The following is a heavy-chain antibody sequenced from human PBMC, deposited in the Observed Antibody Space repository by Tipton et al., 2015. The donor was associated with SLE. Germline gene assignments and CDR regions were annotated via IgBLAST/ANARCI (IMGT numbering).Heavy chain of an antibody. CDR2: INHSGST. J-gene: IGHJ4*02. CDR3: AKRAYGSTWCFDY. Sequence: TLSLTCAVYGGSFSGSYWSWIRQPPGKGLGWIGEINHSGSTNYHPSLKSRVTISVDTSKNQFSLKLTSVTAADTAVYYCAKRAYGSTWCFDYWGQGTLVTVSS. D-gene: IGHD6-13*01. V-gene: IGHV4-34*01. CDR1: GGSFSGSY.